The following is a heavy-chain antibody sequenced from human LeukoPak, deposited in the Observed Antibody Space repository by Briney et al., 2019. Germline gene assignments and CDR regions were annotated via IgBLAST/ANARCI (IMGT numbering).Heavy chain of an antibody. CDR2: INHSGST. D-gene: IGHD1-26*01. CDR1: GGSFSGYY. V-gene: IGHV4-34*01. Sequence: PSETLSLTCAVYGGSFSGYYWSWIRQPLGKGLEWIGEINHSGSTNYNPSLKSRVTISVDTSKNQFSLKLSSVTAADTAVYYCARVDYSGSYYGLDYWGQGTLVTVSS. J-gene: IGHJ4*02. CDR3: ARVDYSGSYYGLDY.